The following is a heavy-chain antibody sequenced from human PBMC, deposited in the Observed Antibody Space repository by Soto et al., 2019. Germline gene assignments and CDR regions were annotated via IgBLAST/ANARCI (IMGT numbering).Heavy chain of an antibody. D-gene: IGHD6-13*01. Sequence: VQLVESGGGVVQPGRSLRLSCVASGFTFSSYGIHWVRQAPGKGLEWVAVISFDGRNTYYADSVKGRFTISRDNSKNTLYLQMNSLRTEDTAVYYCAKEIAIADYFDYWGQGTLVTVT. J-gene: IGHJ4*02. V-gene: IGHV3-30*18. CDR2: ISFDGRNT. CDR3: AKEIAIADYFDY. CDR1: GFTFSSYG.